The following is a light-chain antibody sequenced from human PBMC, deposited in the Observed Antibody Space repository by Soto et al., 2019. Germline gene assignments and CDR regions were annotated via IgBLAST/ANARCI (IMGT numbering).Light chain of an antibody. CDR3: QQYNSYSSWT. J-gene: IGKJ1*01. CDR2: DAS. V-gene: IGKV1-5*01. Sequence: DIQMTQSPSTRSACVGDRVTITCRASQSISSWLAWYQQKPGKAPKLLIYDASSLESGVPSRFSGSGSGTEFTLTISSLQPDDFATYYCQQYNSYSSWTFGQGTKVEIK. CDR1: QSISSW.